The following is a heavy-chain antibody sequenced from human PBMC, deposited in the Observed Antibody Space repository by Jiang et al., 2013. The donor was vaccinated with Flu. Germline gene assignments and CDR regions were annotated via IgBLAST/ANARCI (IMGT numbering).Heavy chain of an antibody. J-gene: IGHJ4*02. V-gene: IGHV4-34*01. Sequence: GEINHSGSTNYNPSLKSRVTISVDTSKNQFSLKLSSVTAADTAVYYCARGSGYYDSSGYYYGALTHLFDYWGQGTLVTVSS. CDR3: ARGSGYYDSSGYYYGALTHLFDY. CDR2: INHSGST. D-gene: IGHD3-22*01.